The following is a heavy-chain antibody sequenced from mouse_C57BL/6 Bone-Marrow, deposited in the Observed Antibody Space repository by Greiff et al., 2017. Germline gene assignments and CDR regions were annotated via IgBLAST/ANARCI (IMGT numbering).Heavy chain of an antibody. CDR2: IYPGDGDT. Sequence: VQLQQSGPELVKPGASVKISCKASGYAFSSSWMNWVKQRPGKGLEWIGRIYPGDGDTNYNGKFKGKATLTADKSSSTAYMQLSSLTSEDSAVYFCARSGWYPWFAYWGQGTLVTVSA. J-gene: IGHJ3*01. CDR3: ARSGWYPWFAY. D-gene: IGHD2-1*01. CDR1: GYAFSSSW. V-gene: IGHV1-82*01.